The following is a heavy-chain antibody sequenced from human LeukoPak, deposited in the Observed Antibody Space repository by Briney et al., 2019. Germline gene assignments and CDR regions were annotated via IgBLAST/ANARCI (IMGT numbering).Heavy chain of an antibody. CDR1: GGTFSSYA. D-gene: IGHD1-26*01. J-gene: IGHJ4*02. CDR2: IIPIFGIA. Sequence: ASVKVSCKASGGTFSSYAISRLRQSPGQGLEWMGRIIPIFGIANYAQKFQGRVTITADKSTSTAYMELSSLRSEDTAVYYCARELSSGSYTRSYYFDYWGQGTLVTVSS. V-gene: IGHV1-69*04. CDR3: ARELSSGSYTRSYYFDY.